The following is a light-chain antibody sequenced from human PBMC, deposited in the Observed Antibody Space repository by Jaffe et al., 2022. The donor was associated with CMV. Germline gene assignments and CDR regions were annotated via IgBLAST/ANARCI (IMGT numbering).Light chain of an antibody. CDR3: AAWDASLNGWV. CDR1: RSNIGGNT. J-gene: IGLJ3*02. V-gene: IGLV1-44*01. Sequence: QSVLTQPPSASGTPGQRVTIFCSGSRSNIGGNTVNWYQQLPGTAPKVLIYNNNQRPSGVPDRFSGSKSGTSASLAISGLQSEDEADYYCAAWDASLNGWVFGGGTRLTVL. CDR2: NNN.